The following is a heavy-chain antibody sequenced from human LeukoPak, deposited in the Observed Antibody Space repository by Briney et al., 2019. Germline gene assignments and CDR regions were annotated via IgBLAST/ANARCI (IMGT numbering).Heavy chain of an antibody. CDR3: ARGHSYGSGSHGDH. Sequence: SETLSLTCTVSGGFINNYYWSWIRQPPGKGLEWIGYIYYSGSTNYNPSLKSRVTISVDTSKNQFSLKLNSVTAADTAVYYCARGHSYGSGSHGDHWGQGTLVTVSS. V-gene: IGHV4-59*01. D-gene: IGHD3-10*01. CDR1: GGFINNYY. J-gene: IGHJ4*02. CDR2: IYYSGST.